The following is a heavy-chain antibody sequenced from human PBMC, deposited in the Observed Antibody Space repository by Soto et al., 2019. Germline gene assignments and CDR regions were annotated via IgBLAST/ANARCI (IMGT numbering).Heavy chain of an antibody. Sequence: SVKVSCKASGGTFSSYAISWVRQAPGQGLEWMGGIIPIFGTANYAQKFQGRVTITADESTSTAYMELSSLRSEDTAVYYCASEIVGATTLFAFDIWGQGTMVTVSS. CDR3: ASEIVGATTLFAFDI. J-gene: IGHJ3*02. CDR2: IIPIFGTA. D-gene: IGHD1-26*01. V-gene: IGHV1-69*13. CDR1: GGTFSSYA.